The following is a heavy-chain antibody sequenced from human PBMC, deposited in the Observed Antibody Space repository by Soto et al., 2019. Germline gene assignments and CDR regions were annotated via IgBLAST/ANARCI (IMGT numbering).Heavy chain of an antibody. CDR3: ARALGVVPAATQYYYYYGMDV. CDR1: GFPFSSYG. CDR2: IWYDGSNK. J-gene: IGHJ6*02. Sequence: PGGSLRLSCAASGFPFSSYGMHWVRQAPGKGLEWVAVIWYDGSNKYYADSVKGRFTISRDNSKNTLYLQMNSLRAEDTAVYYCARALGVVPAATQYYYYYGMDVWGQGTTVTVSS. D-gene: IGHD2-2*01. V-gene: IGHV3-33*01.